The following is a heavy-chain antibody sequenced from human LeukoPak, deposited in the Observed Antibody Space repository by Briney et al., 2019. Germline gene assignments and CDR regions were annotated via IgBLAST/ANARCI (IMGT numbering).Heavy chain of an antibody. CDR3: ARGPDYYDSSGYYAGGYYFDY. D-gene: IGHD3-22*01. V-gene: IGHV3-23*01. CDR1: GFTFSIYA. Sequence: GGSLRLSCAASGFTFSIYAMSWVRQAPGKGLEWVSGISGSGGSTYYADSVKGRFTISRDNSKNTLYLQMNSLRAEDTAVYYCARGPDYYDSSGYYAGGYYFDYWGQGTLVTVSS. J-gene: IGHJ4*02. CDR2: ISGSGGST.